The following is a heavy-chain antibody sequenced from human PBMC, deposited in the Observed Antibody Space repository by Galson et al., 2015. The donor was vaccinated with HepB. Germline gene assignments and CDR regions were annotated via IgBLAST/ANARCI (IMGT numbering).Heavy chain of an antibody. CDR3: ARDPDVGSIPGYYYYYGMDV. CDR1: GFTFDDYA. J-gene: IGHJ6*02. D-gene: IGHD2-21*01. Sequence: SLRLSCAASGFTFDDYAMHWVRQAPGKGLEWVSGISWNSGSIGYADSVKGRFTISRDNAKNSLYLQMNSLRAEDTAVYYCARDPDVGSIPGYYYYYGMDVWGQGTTVTVSS. CDR2: ISWNSGSI. V-gene: IGHV3-9*01.